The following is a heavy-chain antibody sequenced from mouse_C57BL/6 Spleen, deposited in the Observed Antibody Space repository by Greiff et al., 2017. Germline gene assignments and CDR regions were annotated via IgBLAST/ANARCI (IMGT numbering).Heavy chain of an antibody. V-gene: IGHV2-2*01. CDR1: GFSLTSYG. J-gene: IGHJ3*01. CDR2: IWSGGST. CDR3: VRDWFAY. Sequence: VQRVESGPGLVQPSQSLSITCTVSGFSLTSYGVHWVRQSPGKGLEWLGVIWSGGSTDYNAAFISSLGISKDNSKIQVFCKMNSLQADDTAIYYCVRDWFAYWGQGTLVTVSA.